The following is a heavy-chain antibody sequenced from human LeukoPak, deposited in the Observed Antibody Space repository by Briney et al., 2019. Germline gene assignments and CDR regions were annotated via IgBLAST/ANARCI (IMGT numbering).Heavy chain of an antibody. D-gene: IGHD3-10*01. J-gene: IGHJ4*02. Sequence: GGSLRLSCAASGFTFSHNWMHWVRQAPGKGLVWVSRISSDGRTTHYADSVKGRFTISRDSAKNTLFLQMNDLRAEDTAVYYCLGYYSGSPNWGQGTLVTVSS. CDR3: LGYYSGSPN. CDR1: GFTFSHNW. CDR2: ISSDGRTT. V-gene: IGHV3-74*01.